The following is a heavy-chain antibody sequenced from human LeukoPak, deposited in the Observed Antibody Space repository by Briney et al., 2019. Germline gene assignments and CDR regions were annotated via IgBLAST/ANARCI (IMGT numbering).Heavy chain of an antibody. CDR3: ARDEYSSSSYYYYYMEV. CDR2: INWNGGST. Sequence: GGSLRLSCAASGFTFDDYGMSRVRQAPGKGLEWVSGINWNGGSTGYADSVKGRFTISRDNAKNSLYLQMNSLRAEDTALYYCARDEYSSSSYYYYYMEVWGKGTTVTISS. D-gene: IGHD6-6*01. V-gene: IGHV3-20*04. J-gene: IGHJ6*03. CDR1: GFTFDDYG.